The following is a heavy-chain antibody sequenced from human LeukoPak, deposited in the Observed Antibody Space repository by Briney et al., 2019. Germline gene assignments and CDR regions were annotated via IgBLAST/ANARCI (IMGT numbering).Heavy chain of an antibody. V-gene: IGHV1-2*02. D-gene: IGHD6-13*01. CDR3: ARDKRGRSSSWYYDY. CDR2: INPNSGGT. Sequence: ASVKVSCKASGYTFTGYYMHWVRQAPGQGIEWIGGINPNSGGTNYAQKFQGRVTMTRDTSISTAYMELSRLRSDDTAVYYCARDKRGRSSSWYYDYWGQGTLVTVSS. CDR1: GYTFTGYY. J-gene: IGHJ4*02.